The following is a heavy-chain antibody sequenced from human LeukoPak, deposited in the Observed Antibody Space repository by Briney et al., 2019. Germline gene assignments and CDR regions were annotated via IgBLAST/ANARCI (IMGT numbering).Heavy chain of an antibody. V-gene: IGHV3-30*18. CDR2: ISYDGSNK. CDR1: GFTFSSYG. J-gene: IGHJ4*02. CDR3: AKGVGYYDSSGYLSTYYFDY. D-gene: IGHD3-22*01. Sequence: GGSLRLSCAASGFTFSSYGMHWVRQAPGKGLEWVAVISYDGSNKYYADSVKGRFTISRDNSKNTLYLQMNSLRAEDTAVYYCAKGVGYYDSSGYLSTYYFDYWGQGTLVTVSS.